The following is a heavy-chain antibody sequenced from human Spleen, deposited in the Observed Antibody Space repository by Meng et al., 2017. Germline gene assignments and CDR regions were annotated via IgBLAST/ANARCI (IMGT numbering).Heavy chain of an antibody. Sequence: GESLKISCAASGFTFSSYWMHWVRQAPGKGLVWVSHIHSDGSSTSYADSVKGRFTISRDNAKNTLYLQMNSLRAEDTAVYFCARGHAMTTPTIRPYLGQGTLVTVSS. CDR1: GFTFSSYW. J-gene: IGHJ4*02. D-gene: IGHD4-17*01. V-gene: IGHV3-74*01. CDR2: IHSDGSST. CDR3: ARGHAMTTPTIRPY.